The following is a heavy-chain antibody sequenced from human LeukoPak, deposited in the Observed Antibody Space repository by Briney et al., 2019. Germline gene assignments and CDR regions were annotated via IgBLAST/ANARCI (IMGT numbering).Heavy chain of an antibody. D-gene: IGHD6-13*01. J-gene: IGHJ1*01. CDR1: GGSITSYY. CDR2: IYFSGST. V-gene: IGHV4-59*01. CDR3: ARVASVAAGTRGIGYFQH. Sequence: PSETLSLTCTVSGGSITSYYWSWIRRPPGKGLEWIGYIYFSGSTNYNPSLKSRVTISVDTSKNQFSLKLSSVTAADTAVYYCARVASVAAGTRGIGYFQHWGQGTLVTVSS.